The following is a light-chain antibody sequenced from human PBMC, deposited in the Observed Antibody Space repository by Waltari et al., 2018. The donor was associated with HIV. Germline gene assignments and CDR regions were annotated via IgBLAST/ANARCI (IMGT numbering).Light chain of an antibody. V-gene: IGLV1-44*01. CDR3: ATWDDSLAGLWV. CDR2: NND. CDR1: FSK. Sequence: QSVLTQPSSASGTPGQRVTISCSGRFSKVNWYQHVKGAAPKLLIYNNDQRPSEVPDRFSGSKSETSASLAISGLQTEDEADYYCATWDDSLAGLWVFGGGTRMTVL. J-gene: IGLJ3*02.